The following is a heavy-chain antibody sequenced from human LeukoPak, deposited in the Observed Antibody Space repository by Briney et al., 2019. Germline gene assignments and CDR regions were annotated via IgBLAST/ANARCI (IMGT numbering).Heavy chain of an antibody. CDR2: LYYSGST. CDR1: GGSVTNYY. V-gene: IGHV4-59*02. CDR3: ARGSTRPDY. D-gene: IGHD1-26*01. Sequence: PSEALSLTCTVSGGSVTNYYWSWIRQPPGKGLEWIGYLYYSGSTNYHPSLKSRVTTSVDTSKNQFSLKLSSVTAADTAVYYCARGSTRPDYWGQGTLVTVSS. J-gene: IGHJ4*02.